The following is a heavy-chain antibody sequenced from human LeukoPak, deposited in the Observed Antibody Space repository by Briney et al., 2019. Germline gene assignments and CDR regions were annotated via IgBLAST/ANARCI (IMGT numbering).Heavy chain of an antibody. V-gene: IGHV4-59*08. CDR3: ARRPPGGEFDY. Sequence: SETLSLTCTVSGGSISRYYWTWIRQPPGKGLEWIGNIYYSGSTNYNPSLKSRFTMSVDMSKNQFSLRLRSVTAADTAVYYCARRPPGGEFDYWGQGTLVTVSS. J-gene: IGHJ4*02. D-gene: IGHD3-10*01. CDR1: GGSISRYY. CDR2: IYYSGST.